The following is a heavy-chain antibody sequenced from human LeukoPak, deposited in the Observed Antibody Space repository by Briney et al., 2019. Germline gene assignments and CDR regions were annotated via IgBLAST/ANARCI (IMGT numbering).Heavy chain of an antibody. CDR1: GFTFSDHH. CDR2: ARNKPNSCST. D-gene: IGHD6-19*01. J-gene: IGHJ4*02. CDR3: TRVLTTDRGWYTFEF. V-gene: IGHV3-72*01. Sequence: GGSLRLSCEGSGFTFSDHHMDWVRQAPGMGLEWVGRGPARNKPNSCSTQYATPVRGRFTISRDDSKNSLYLQISSPTTEDTAMYYCTRVLTTDRGWYTFEFWGQGVLVTVSS.